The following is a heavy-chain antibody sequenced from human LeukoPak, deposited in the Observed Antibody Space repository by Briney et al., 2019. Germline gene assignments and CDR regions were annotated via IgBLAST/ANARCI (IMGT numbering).Heavy chain of an antibody. CDR2: ITPNTGGT. CDR1: GYTFTDHY. J-gene: IGHJ4*02. CDR3: ASGGYKLNY. D-gene: IGHD5-18*01. Sequence: ASVKVSCKASGYTFTDHYIHWVRQAPGQGLEWMGWITPNTGGTNYAQKFQGRVTMTTDTSSSTADMDLSRLTSDDTAMFYCASGGYKLNYWGQGTLVTVSS. V-gene: IGHV1-2*02.